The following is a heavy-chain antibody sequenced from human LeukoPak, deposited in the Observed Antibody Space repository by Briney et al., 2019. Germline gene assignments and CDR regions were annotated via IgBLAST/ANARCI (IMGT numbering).Heavy chain of an antibody. Sequence: GGSLRLSCAASGFTFSTYTMHWVRQAPGKGLEWVACIHSDGSKKYPADSVKARFTISRDNSKNTVYLQMNSLRVEDTAVYYCARATLDNWGQGTLVTVSS. V-gene: IGHV3-30*02. J-gene: IGHJ4*02. CDR2: IHSDGSKK. CDR1: GFTFSTYT. CDR3: ARATLDN.